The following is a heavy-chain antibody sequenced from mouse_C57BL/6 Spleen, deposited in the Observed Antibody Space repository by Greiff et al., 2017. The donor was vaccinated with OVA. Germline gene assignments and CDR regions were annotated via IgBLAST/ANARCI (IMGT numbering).Heavy chain of an antibody. D-gene: IGHD2-4*01. V-gene: IGHV6-6*01. CDR1: GFTFSDAW. CDR3: TSPYDYGEGAWFAY. CDR2: IRNKANNHAT. J-gene: IGHJ3*01. Sequence: EVKLVESGGGLVQPGGSMKLSCAASGFTFSDAWMDWVRQSPEKGLEWVAEIRNKANNHATYYAESVKGRFTISRDDSKSSVYLQMKSLRAEDPGIYSCTSPYDYGEGAWFAYWGQGTLVTVSA.